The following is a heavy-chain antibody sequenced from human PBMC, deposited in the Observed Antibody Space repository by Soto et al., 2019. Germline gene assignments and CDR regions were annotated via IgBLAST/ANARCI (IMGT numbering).Heavy chain of an antibody. CDR1: GGSISSYY. J-gene: IGHJ5*02. D-gene: IGHD3-3*01. CDR3: ARGDYDFWSKSPNWFDP. V-gene: IGHV4-59*01. Sequence: QVQLQESGPGLVKPSETLSLTCTVSGGSISSYYWSWIRQPPGKGLEWIGYIYYSGSTNYNPSLKSRVTISVDTSKNQFSLKLSSVTAADTAVYYCARGDYDFWSKSPNWFDPWGQGTLVTVSS. CDR2: IYYSGST.